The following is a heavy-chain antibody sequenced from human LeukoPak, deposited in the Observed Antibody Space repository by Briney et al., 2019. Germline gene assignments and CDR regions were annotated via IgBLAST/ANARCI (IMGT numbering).Heavy chain of an antibody. D-gene: IGHD2-21*01. V-gene: IGHV4-39*01. J-gene: IGHJ6*03. CDR3: ATIPHRAYYYYYYMDV. Sequence: SETLSLTCTVSGVSISSNSYYWGWIRHPPGKGLEWIGGVYYTGSTYNSPSLRSRLSISVDTSKNQFSLRLNSVTAADTAIYYCATIPHRAYYYYYYMDVWGKGTTVTVSS. CDR2: VYYTGST. CDR1: GVSISSNSYY.